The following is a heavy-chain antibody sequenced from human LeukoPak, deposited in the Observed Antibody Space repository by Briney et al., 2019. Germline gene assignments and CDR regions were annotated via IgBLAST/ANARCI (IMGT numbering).Heavy chain of an antibody. J-gene: IGHJ4*02. CDR2: IRYDGSNK. D-gene: IGHD5-18*01. CDR3: AKDIYSYGELDY. Sequence: PGGSLRLSCAASGFTFSSYGMHWVRQAPGKGLEWVAFIRYDGSNKYYADSVKGRFTISRDNSKNTLYLQMNSLRTEDTAFYYCAKDIYSYGELDYWGQGTLVAVSS. V-gene: IGHV3-30*02. CDR1: GFTFSSYG.